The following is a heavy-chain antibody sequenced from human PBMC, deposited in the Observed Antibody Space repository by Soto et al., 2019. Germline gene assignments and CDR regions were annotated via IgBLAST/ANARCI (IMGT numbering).Heavy chain of an antibody. D-gene: IGHD5-18*01. V-gene: IGHV1-69*12. CDR2: IIPMFGTA. CDR1: GGTFSTYA. J-gene: IGHJ4*02. Sequence: QVQLVQSGAEVKKPESSVKVSCKAPGGTFSTYAISWVRQAPGQGVEWMGGIIPMFGTANYAQRFQDRVTITADESTNTVYMELSSLRSEDTAVYFCASGIQLWLRRINNGYSGWGQGTLVTIPS. CDR3: ASGIQLWLRRINNGYSG.